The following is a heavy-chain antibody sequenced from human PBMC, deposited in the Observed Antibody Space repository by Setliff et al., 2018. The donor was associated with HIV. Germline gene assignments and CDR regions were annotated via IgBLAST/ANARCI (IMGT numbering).Heavy chain of an antibody. CDR3: ARATTGYSSIWYRNGLTYYYYMDV. Sequence: LSLTCAVYGGSFSDYSWTWIRQPPGRGLEWIGEINHSESTSYNPSLKSRVSMSVDTSKNQFSLKLSSVTAADTAIFYCARATTGYSSIWYRNGLTYYYYMDVWGRGTKVTVSS. CDR2: INHSEST. D-gene: IGHD6-13*01. CDR1: GGSFSDYS. J-gene: IGHJ6*03. V-gene: IGHV4-34*01.